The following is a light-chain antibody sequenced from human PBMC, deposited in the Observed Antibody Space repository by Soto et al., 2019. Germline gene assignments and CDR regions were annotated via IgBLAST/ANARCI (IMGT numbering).Light chain of an antibody. CDR3: QQSYSTPPT. J-gene: IGKJ1*01. CDR2: AAS. CDR1: QSISTY. V-gene: IGKV1-39*01. Sequence: DIQMTQSPSSLSASXGDRVTITCRASQSISTYLNWYQQTPGKAPKLLIYAASSLQSGVPSRFSGSGSGTDFTLTISSLHPEDSATYYCQQSYSTPPTFGQGTKVDIK.